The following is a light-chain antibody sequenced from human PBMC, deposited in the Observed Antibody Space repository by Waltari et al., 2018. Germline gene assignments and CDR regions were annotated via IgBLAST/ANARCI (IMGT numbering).Light chain of an antibody. CDR3: QQRSNWPSYT. CDR1: QSVSSY. V-gene: IGKV3-11*01. J-gene: IGKJ2*01. CDR2: DAS. Sequence: EIVLTQSPATLSLSPGERATLSGRASQSVSSYLAWYQQKPGQAPRLLIYDASNRATGIPARFSGSGSGTDVTLTISSLEPEDFAVYYCQQRSNWPSYTFGQGTKLEIK.